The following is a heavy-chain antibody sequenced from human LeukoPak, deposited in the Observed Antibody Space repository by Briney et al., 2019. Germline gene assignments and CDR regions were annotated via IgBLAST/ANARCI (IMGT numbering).Heavy chain of an antibody. V-gene: IGHV3-23*01. CDR3: ARGFLYDYVWGSYLDY. CDR2: IGGSGGRT. D-gene: IGHD3-16*02. J-gene: IGHJ4*02. Sequence: PGGSLRLSCAASGFTFSSNAMSWVRQAPGKGLEWVSAIGGSGGRTYNADSVKGRFTISRDNSKNTLYLEMNSLRAEDTAVYYCARGFLYDYVWGSYLDYWGQGILVTVSS. CDR1: GFTFSSNA.